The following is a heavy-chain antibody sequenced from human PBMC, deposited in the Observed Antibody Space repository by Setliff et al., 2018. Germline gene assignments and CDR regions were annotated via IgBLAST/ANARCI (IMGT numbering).Heavy chain of an antibody. J-gene: IGHJ4*02. V-gene: IGHV4-34*01. CDR2: IYHSGST. CDR1: GGSFSGYY. Sequence: SETLSLTCAVYGGSFSGYYWSWIRQPPGKGLEWIGSIYHSGSTNYNPSLKSRVTISVDKSKNQFSLKLSSVTAADTAIYYCARDAGGDYDNWGQGTLVTVSS. CDR3: ARDAGGDYDN. D-gene: IGHD2-21*02.